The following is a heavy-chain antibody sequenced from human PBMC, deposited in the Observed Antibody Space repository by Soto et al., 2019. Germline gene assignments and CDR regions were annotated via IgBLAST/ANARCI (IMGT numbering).Heavy chain of an antibody. CDR3: ARKPIYHFFAGYYSVDY. CDR1: GGSFSDYY. J-gene: IGHJ4*02. CDR2: INRTT. Sequence: QVQLRQWGAGLLKPSETLSLTCAVFGGSFSDYYWTWIRQPPGKGLEWIGEINRTTSYNPSLKSRLTILVDPSNNQFSLKLSSVTAADTAVYYCARKPIYHFFAGYYSVDYWGQGTLVTVSS. D-gene: IGHD3-9*01. V-gene: IGHV4-34*01.